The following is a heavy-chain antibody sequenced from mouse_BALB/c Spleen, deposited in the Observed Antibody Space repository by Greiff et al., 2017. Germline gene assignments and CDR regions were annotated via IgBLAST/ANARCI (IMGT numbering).Heavy chain of an antibody. Sequence: QVQLKESGAELVRPGTSVKVSCKASGYAFTNYLIEWVKQRPGQGLEWIGVINPGSGGTNYNEKFKGKATLTVDKSSSTAYMQLSSLTSEDSAVYYCARSGVVHMDYWGQGTSVTVSS. CDR3: ARSGVVHMDY. J-gene: IGHJ4*01. CDR1: GYAFTNYL. CDR2: INPGSGGT. D-gene: IGHD1-1*01. V-gene: IGHV1-54*01.